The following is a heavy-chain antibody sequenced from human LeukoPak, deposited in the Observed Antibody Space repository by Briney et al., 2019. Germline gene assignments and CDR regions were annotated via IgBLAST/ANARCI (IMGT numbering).Heavy chain of an antibody. CDR1: GYSFTNFG. Sequence: APVKVSCKTSGYSFTNFGLSWVRQAPGQGLEWMGWITAQNGNINYAQRFQGRVTMTTDTSTSTAYMELRSLKSDDTAVYYCAREVVNYYGSGSYFSQNYYGMDVWGQGTTVTVSS. CDR3: AREVVNYYGSGSYFSQNYYGMDV. V-gene: IGHV1-18*01. CDR2: ITAQNGNI. D-gene: IGHD3-10*01. J-gene: IGHJ6*02.